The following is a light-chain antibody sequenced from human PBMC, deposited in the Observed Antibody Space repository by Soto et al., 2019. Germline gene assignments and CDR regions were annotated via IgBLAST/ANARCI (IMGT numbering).Light chain of an antibody. CDR1: SSNIGSNT. Sequence: QSVLTQSPSASGTPGQGVTISCSGSSSNIGSNTVDWYQQLPGTAPKLLIYSNIKRPSGVPDRFSGSKSVTSASLAIRGLQSEDEADYFCATWDGSLSAYGFGTGTKVTVL. CDR3: ATWDGSLSAYG. J-gene: IGLJ1*01. V-gene: IGLV1-44*01. CDR2: SNI.